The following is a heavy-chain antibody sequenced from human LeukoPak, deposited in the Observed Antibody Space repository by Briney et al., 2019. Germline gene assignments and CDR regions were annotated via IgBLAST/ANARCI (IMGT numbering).Heavy chain of an antibody. Sequence: SVTVSCKTSGGTFSNYAISWVRQAPGQGLEWMGVIIPIFDTPNYAQKWQGRVTITTDESTSTAYMELRSLRSEDTAVYYCASQLFHLDSSGYSLDALDIWGQGTMVTVSS. CDR1: GGTFSNYA. CDR3: ASQLFHLDSSGYSLDALDI. CDR2: IIPIFDTP. D-gene: IGHD3-22*01. J-gene: IGHJ3*02. V-gene: IGHV1-69*05.